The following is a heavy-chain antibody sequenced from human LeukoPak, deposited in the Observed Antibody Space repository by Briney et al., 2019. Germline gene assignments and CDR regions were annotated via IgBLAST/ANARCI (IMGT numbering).Heavy chain of an antibody. D-gene: IGHD3-10*01. CDR1: GGSISSYY. CDR2: IYTSGST. CDR3: ARVVMVRGVISWFDP. Sequence: SETLSLTCTVSGGSISSYYWSWIRQPAGKGLEWIGRIYTSGSTNYNPSLKSRVTMSVDTSKNQFSLKLSSVTAADTAVYYCARVVMVRGVISWFDPWGQGTLVTVSS. V-gene: IGHV4-4*07. J-gene: IGHJ5*02.